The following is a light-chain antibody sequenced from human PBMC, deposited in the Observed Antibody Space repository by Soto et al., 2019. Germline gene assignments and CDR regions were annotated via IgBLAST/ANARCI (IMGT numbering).Light chain of an antibody. CDR3: SSYTSSNTYV. J-gene: IGLJ1*01. Sequence: QSALTQPASVSGSPGQSITISCTGTSSDVGGYNYVSWYQQHPGKAPKLMIYEVNNRPSGVSNRFSGSKSGNTASLTISGLQAEDEADYYCSSYTSSNTYVFGT. V-gene: IGLV2-14*01. CDR1: SSDVGGYNY. CDR2: EVN.